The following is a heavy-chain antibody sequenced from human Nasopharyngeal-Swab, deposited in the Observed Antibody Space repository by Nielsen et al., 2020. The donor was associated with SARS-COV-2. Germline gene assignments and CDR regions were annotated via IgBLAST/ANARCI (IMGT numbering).Heavy chain of an antibody. D-gene: IGHD3-3*01. CDR2: IHHSGST. J-gene: IGHJ4*02. V-gene: IGHV4-34*01. Sequence: SETLSLTCAVYGGSFSGYYWSWIRQPPGKGLEWIGEIHHSGSTDYNPSLKSRVTISVDTSKNQFSLKLSSVTAADTAVFYCARGPVRYDFWSGYYYGFDYWGQGTLVTVSS. CDR3: ARGPVRYDFWSGYYYGFDY. CDR1: GGSFSGYY.